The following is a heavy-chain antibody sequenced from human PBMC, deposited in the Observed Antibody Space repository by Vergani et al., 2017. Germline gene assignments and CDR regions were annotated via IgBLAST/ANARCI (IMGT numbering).Heavy chain of an antibody. Sequence: QVQLVQSGAEVKKPGASVKVSCKASGYTFTSYGISWVRQAPGQGLEWMGWISAYNGNTNYAQKLQGRVTMTTDTSTSTAYMELRSLGSDDTAVYYCAYSYCSSTSCSRGGYYYYGMDVWGQGP. CDR2: ISAYNGNT. V-gene: IGHV1-18*01. J-gene: IGHJ6*02. CDR1: GYTFTSYG. CDR3: AYSYCSSTSCSRGGYYYYGMDV. D-gene: IGHD2-2*01.